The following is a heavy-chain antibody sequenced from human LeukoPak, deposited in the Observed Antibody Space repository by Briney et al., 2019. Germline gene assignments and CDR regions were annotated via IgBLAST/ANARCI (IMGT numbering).Heavy chain of an antibody. CDR1: GYTFTSYD. CDR2: MNPNSGNT. CDR3: ARGTRGYRGYDAYY. Sequence: ASVKVSCKASGYTFTSYDINWVRQATGQGLEWMGWMNPNSGNTGYAPRFQGRVTMTRDTSISTAYMELGNLTSDDTAVYYCARGTRGYRGYDAYYWGQGTLVTVSS. D-gene: IGHD5-12*01. V-gene: IGHV1-8*01. J-gene: IGHJ4*02.